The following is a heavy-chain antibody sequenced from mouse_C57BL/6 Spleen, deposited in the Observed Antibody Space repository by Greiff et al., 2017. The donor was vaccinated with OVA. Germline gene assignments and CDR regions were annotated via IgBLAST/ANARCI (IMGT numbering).Heavy chain of an antibody. CDR3: ARGSNRAMDY. V-gene: IGHV3-6*01. CDR2: ISYDGSN. CDR1: GYSITSGYY. Sequence: EVKLVESGPGLVKPSQSLSLTCSVTGYSITSGYYWNWIRQFPGNKLEWMGYISYDGSNNYNPSLKNRISITRDTSKNQFFLKLNSVTTEDTATYYCARGSNRAMDYWGQGTSVTVSS. J-gene: IGHJ4*01. D-gene: IGHD2-14*01.